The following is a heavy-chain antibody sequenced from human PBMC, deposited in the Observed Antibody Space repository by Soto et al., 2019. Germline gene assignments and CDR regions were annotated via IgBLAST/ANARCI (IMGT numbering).Heavy chain of an antibody. D-gene: IGHD6-19*01. J-gene: IGHJ3*02. CDR3: ARGAVPGNGVCAFDI. V-gene: IGHV1-46*01. Sequence: GASVQVSFIASSCTFTSYYMHCLRQARGQVLEWMGIINPSGGSTSYAQKVQGRVTVTRDTSTSTVYMELSSLRSEDTAVYYCARGAVPGNGVCAFDIWGQGTMVTVSS. CDR2: INPSGGST. CDR1: SCTFTSYY.